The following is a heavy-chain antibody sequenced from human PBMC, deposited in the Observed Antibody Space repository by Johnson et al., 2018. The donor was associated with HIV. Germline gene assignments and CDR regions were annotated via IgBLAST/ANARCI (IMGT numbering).Heavy chain of an antibody. CDR3: AKDLSSSDLFDAFDI. Sequence: QVQLVESGGGVVQPGRSLRLSCAASGLTFSNYGMHWVRQAPGKGLEWVAVIWYDGSNKYYADSVKGRFTISRDNSKKTLYLQMNSLRAEDTAVYYCAKDLSSSDLFDAFDIWGQGTMVTVSS. V-gene: IGHV3-33*06. D-gene: IGHD6-6*01. J-gene: IGHJ3*02. CDR1: GLTFSNYG. CDR2: IWYDGSNK.